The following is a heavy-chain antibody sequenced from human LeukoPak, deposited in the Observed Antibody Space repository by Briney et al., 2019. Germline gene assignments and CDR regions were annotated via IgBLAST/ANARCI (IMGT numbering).Heavy chain of an antibody. J-gene: IGHJ3*01. Sequence: GGLRLSCAASGFTFSNYNMNWVRQAPGKGLEWVSSISSSSSYIFYADSVKGRFTISRDTSKNTLFLQMSSLTVEDTAVYYCTTFVALRAFDVWGQGTMVTVS. V-gene: IGHV3-21*01. CDR2: ISSSSSYI. D-gene: IGHD3-10*02. CDR1: GFTFSNYN. CDR3: TTFVALRAFDV.